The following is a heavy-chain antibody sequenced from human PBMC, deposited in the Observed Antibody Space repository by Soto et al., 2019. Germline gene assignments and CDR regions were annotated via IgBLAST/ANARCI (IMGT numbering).Heavy chain of an antibody. V-gene: IGHV3-33*01. CDR2: IWYYVGNT. D-gene: IGHD7-27*01. CDR1: GFIFSSFG. J-gene: IGHJ4*02. Sequence: GGSLRLSCAASGFIFSSFGMHWVRQAPGKGLEWVAHIWYYVGNTYYADSVKGRFTISRDNSRNTLYLQMNSLRAEDTAVYHCVRDLLGSGGHFDCWGKETPVTVSS. CDR3: VRDLLGSGGHFDC.